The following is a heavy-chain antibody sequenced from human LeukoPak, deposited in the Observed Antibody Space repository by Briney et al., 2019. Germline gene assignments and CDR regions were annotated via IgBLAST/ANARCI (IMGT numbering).Heavy chain of an antibody. V-gene: IGHV4-38-2*02. CDR3: AREVPLYSESAFDV. CDR2: ICQSGST. D-gene: IGHD2-21*01. J-gene: IGHJ3*01. Sequence: SETLSLTCTASDYSISSIHCWGWIRPPPGKGLEWIGSICQSGSTYYSPSLKSRVILSLDTSKNQISLRLTSVTATDTAVYYCAREVPLYSESAFDVWGPGSMVTVSS. CDR1: DYSISSIHC.